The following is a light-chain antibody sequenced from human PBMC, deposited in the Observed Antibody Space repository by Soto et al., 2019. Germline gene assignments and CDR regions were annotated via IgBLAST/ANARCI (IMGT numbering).Light chain of an antibody. CDR1: QTVGSY. CDR3: QQRSNWPPFT. CDR2: DAS. J-gene: IGKJ3*01. Sequence: EIVLTQSPATLSLSPGERATLSCRASQTVGSYLAWYQQKPGQAPRLLIYDASNRATGIPVRFSGSGSGTDFTLTISSLEPEDFAVYYCQQRSNWPPFTFGPGTKVDIK. V-gene: IGKV3-11*01.